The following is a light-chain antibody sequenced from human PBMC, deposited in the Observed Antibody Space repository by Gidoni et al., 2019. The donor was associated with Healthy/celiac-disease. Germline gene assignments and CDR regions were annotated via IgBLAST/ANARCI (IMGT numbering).Light chain of an antibody. J-gene: IGKJ3*01. CDR1: QSVSSNY. CDR2: GAS. CDR3: QQHGRSPFT. Sequence: EIVLTQSTGTLSLSPGERATLSCRASQSVSSNYLAWYQQKPGQAPRLVIYGASSRATGIADRFSGSGSGTDFTLTISRLEPEDFAVYYCQQHGRSPFTFGPGTKVDIK. V-gene: IGKV3-20*01.